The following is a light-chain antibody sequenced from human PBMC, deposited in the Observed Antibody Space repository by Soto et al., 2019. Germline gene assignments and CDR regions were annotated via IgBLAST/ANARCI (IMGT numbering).Light chain of an antibody. CDR2: DVS. V-gene: IGLV2-14*01. CDR3: SSYTSSGTPIRV. Sequence: QSALTQPASVSGSPGQSITISCTGTSSDVGGYNYVSWYQQHPGKAPKLMIYDVSNRPSGVSNRFSGSKSGNTASLTISGLQAEDEADYYCSSYTSSGTPIRVFGTGTKLTVL. CDR1: SSDVGGYNY. J-gene: IGLJ1*01.